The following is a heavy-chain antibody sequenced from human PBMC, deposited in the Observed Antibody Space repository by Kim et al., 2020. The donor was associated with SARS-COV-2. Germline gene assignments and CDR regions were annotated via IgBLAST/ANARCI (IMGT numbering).Heavy chain of an antibody. CDR2: INHSGST. Sequence: SETLSLTCAVYGGSFSGYYWSWIRQPPGKGLEWIGEINHSGSTNYNPSLKSRVTISVDTSKNQFSLKLSSVTAADTAVYYCARGPGTLGGSSSWYYFDYWGQGTLVTVSS. V-gene: IGHV4-34*01. CDR3: ARGPGTLGGSSSWYYFDY. D-gene: IGHD6-13*01. J-gene: IGHJ4*02. CDR1: GGSFSGYY.